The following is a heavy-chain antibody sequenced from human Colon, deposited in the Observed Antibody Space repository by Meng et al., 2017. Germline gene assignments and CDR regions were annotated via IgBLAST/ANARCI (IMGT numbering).Heavy chain of an antibody. J-gene: IGHJ4*02. CDR3: ARDPTLYCSGGSCYERGGFDY. CDR1: GGTFSSYA. D-gene: IGHD2-15*01. Sequence: SAKVSCKASGGTFSSYAISWVRQAPGQGLEWMGGIIPIFGTANYAQKFQGRVTITADESTSTAYMELSSLRSEDTDVYYCARDPTLYCSGGSCYERGGFDYWGQGTLVTVSS. CDR2: IIPIFGTA. V-gene: IGHV1-69*13.